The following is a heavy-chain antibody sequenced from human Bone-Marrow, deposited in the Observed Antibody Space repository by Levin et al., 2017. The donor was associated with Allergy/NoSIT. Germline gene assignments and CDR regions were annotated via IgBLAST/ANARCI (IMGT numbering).Heavy chain of an antibody. Sequence: SQTLSLTCTVSGGSISSSSYYWGWIRQPPGKGLEWIGSIYYSGSTYYNPSLKSRVTISVDTSKNQFSLKLSSVTAADTAVYYCARHYQWLGLLGYWGQGTLVTVSS. CDR1: GGSISSSSYY. J-gene: IGHJ4*02. D-gene: IGHD6-19*01. CDR3: ARHYQWLGLLGY. CDR2: IYYSGST. V-gene: IGHV4-39*01.